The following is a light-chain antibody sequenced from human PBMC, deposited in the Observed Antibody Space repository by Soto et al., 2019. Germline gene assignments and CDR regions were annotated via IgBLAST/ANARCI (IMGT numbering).Light chain of an antibody. CDR2: QTS. J-gene: IGKJ5*01. CDR1: QYINTR. Sequence: EIVLTQSPATLSSFPGDRVTLSCRASQYINTRLAWYQHRPGQAPRLLIYQTSIRAAGIPARFSGSGFGTDFTLTISRLEPEDFALYYCQHYAGGSRITFGQGTRLEIK. V-gene: IGKV3D-11*03. CDR3: QHYAGGSRIT.